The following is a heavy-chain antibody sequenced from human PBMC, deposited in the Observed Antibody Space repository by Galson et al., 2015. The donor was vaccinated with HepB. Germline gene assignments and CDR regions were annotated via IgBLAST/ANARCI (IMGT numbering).Heavy chain of an antibody. V-gene: IGHV1-69*04. CDR3: ARDKIRTPYYDILTDYYNTQSHVDY. CDR2: IIPILGIA. Sequence: SVKVSCKASGGTFSSYGITWVRQAPGQGLEWMGRIIPILGIANYAQKFQGRVTISADRSASTAYMELSSLRSEDTAVYYCARDKIRTPYYDILTDYYNTQSHVDYWGQGTLVTVPS. J-gene: IGHJ4*02. D-gene: IGHD3-9*01. CDR1: GGTFSSYG.